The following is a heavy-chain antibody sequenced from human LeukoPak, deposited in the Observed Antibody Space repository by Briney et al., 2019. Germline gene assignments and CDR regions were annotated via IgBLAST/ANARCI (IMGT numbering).Heavy chain of an antibody. V-gene: IGHV3-30*03. CDR1: GFTFSIYG. J-gene: IGHJ6*02. CDR2: ILNVGSNK. CDR3: ARGYYDILTGYFDYYYGMDV. D-gene: IGHD3-9*01. Sequence: GGSLRLSCAASGFTFSIYGMHWVRQAPGKGLEWVAVILNVGSNKYYADSVKGRFTISRDNSKNTLCLQMNSLRAEDTAVYYCARGYYDILTGYFDYYYGMDVWGQGTTVTVSS.